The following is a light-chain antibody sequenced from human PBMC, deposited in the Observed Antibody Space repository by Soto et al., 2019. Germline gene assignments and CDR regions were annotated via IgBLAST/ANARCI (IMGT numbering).Light chain of an antibody. CDR1: SSNIGSNT. CDR3: AAWDDSLNGRYV. CDR2: SNN. J-gene: IGLJ1*01. V-gene: IGLV1-44*01. Sequence: QSVLPQPPSGSGTPGQRVTISCSGSSSNIGSNTVNWYQQLPGTAPKLLIYSNNQRPSGVPDRFSGSKSGTSASLAISGLQSEDEADYYCAAWDDSLNGRYVFGTGTKVTVL.